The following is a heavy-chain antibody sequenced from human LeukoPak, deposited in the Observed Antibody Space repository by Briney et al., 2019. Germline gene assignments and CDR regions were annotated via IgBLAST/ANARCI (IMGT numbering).Heavy chain of an antibody. CDR3: AKHGYCSGTNCFFDY. J-gene: IGHJ4*02. CDR1: GFTFSSYT. D-gene: IGHD2-2*03. V-gene: IGHV3-23*01. CDR2: TSGSGGST. Sequence: AGGSLRLSCAASGFTFSSYTMSWVRQAPGKGLEWVPATSGSGGSTYYADSVQGRFTISRDNSKNTLFLQMISLRDEDTAVYYCAKHGYCSGTNCFFDYWGQGTLVTVSS.